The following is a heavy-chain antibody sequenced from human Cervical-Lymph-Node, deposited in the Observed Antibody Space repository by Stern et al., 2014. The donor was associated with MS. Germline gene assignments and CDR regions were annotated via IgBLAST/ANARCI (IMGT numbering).Heavy chain of an antibody. CDR3: ASFPGWSGRYYYYGMDV. D-gene: IGHD3-3*01. CDR2: ISSSSSYI. V-gene: IGHV3-21*01. CDR1: GFTFSSYS. J-gene: IGHJ6*02. Sequence: VQLVESGGGLVKPGGSLRLSCAASGFTFSSYSMNWVRQAPGKGLEWVSSISSSSSYIYYADSVKGRFTISRDNAKNSLYLQMNSLRAEDTAVYYCASFPGWSGRYYYYGMDVWGQGTTVTVSS.